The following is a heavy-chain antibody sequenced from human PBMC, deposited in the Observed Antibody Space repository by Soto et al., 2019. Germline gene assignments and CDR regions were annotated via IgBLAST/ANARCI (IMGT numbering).Heavy chain of an antibody. V-gene: IGHV4-59*01. CDR2: IYYSGST. CDR1: GGSISSYY. J-gene: IGHJ5*02. Sequence: SETLSLTCTVSGGSISSYYWSWIRQPPGKGLEWIGYIYYSGSTNYNPSLKSRVTISVDTSKNQFSLKLSSVTAADTAVYYCAFTNYDILTGDNWFDPWGQGTLVTVSS. CDR3: AFTNYDILTGDNWFDP. D-gene: IGHD3-9*01.